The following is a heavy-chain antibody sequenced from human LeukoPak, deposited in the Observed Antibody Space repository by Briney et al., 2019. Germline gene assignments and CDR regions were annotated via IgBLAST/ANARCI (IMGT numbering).Heavy chain of an antibody. CDR3: ARVAYYDPPDY. Sequence: ASVKVSCKASGYTFTSYAINWVRQAPGQGLEWMGWINTNTGNPTYAQGFTGRFVFSLDTSVSTTYVQINSLKAEDAAMYYCARVAYYDPPDYRGQGTLVTVSS. J-gene: IGHJ4*02. V-gene: IGHV7-4-1*02. D-gene: IGHD3-22*01. CDR2: INTNTGNP. CDR1: GYTFTSYA.